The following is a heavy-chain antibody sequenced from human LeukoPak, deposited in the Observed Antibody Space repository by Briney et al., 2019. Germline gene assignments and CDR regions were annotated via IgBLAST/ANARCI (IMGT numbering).Heavy chain of an antibody. D-gene: IGHD3-22*01. CDR3: VRPYYAGSSGYYNPAFDF. V-gene: IGHV3-23*01. J-gene: IGHJ4*02. CDR2: ITDSGAIT. Sequence: GGSLRLSCAASGFSFSTYAMTWVRQAPGKGLEWVSSITDSGAITYYADSVKGRFTISRDNSKNTLYLQMNSLRSEDTAVYNCVRPYYAGSSGYYNPAFDFWGQGTLVTVSS. CDR1: GFSFSTYA.